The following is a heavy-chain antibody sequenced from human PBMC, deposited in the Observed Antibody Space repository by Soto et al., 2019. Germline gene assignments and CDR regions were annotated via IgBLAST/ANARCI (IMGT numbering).Heavy chain of an antibody. CDR2: IIPILGIA. D-gene: IGHD5-12*01. CDR3: ARNGYSGYGPYCYYYYMDV. Sequence: SVKVSCKASGGTFSSYTISWVRQAPGQGLEWMGRIIPILGIANYAQKFQGRVTITADKSTSTAYMELSSLRSEDTAVYYCARNGYSGYGPYCYYYYMDVWGKGTTVTVSS. V-gene: IGHV1-69*02. CDR1: GGTFSSYT. J-gene: IGHJ6*03.